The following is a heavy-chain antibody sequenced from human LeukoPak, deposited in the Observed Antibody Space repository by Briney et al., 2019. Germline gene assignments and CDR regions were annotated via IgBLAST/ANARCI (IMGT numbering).Heavy chain of an antibody. V-gene: IGHV4-38-2*02. CDR3: ARDFSSSSTVYYYYYMDV. CDR2: IYHSGST. Sequence: SETLSLTCTVSGYSISSGYYWGWIRQPPGQGLEWIGSIYHSGSTYYNPSLKSRVTISVDTSKNQFSLKLSSVTAADTAVYYCARDFSSSSTVYYYYYMDVWGKGTTVTVSS. D-gene: IGHD6-6*01. CDR1: GYSISSGYY. J-gene: IGHJ6*03.